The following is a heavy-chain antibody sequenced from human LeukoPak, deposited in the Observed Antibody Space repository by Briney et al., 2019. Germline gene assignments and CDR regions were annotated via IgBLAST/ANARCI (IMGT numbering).Heavy chain of an antibody. CDR3: ARDAHGSYPDY. J-gene: IGHJ4*02. CDR2: ITSSSSSI. V-gene: IGHV3-21*01. Sequence: GGSLRLSCAASGFTFTIYTMTWVRQAPGKGLEWVSSITSSSSSIYYADSVKGRFTISRDNAKNSLYLQMNSLRAEDTAVYYCARDAHGSYPDYWGQGTLVTVSS. CDR1: GFTFTIYT. D-gene: IGHD1-26*01.